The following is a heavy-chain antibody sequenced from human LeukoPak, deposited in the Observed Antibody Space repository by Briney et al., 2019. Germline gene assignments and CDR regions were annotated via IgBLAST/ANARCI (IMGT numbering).Heavy chain of an antibody. D-gene: IGHD3-22*01. CDR3: ARDSGYYDSRGYYAPSYFDY. V-gene: IGHV3-33*01. CDR1: GFTFNSYG. CDR2: IWYDGSNK. Sequence: PGGSLRLSCAASGFTFNSYGMHWVRQAPGKGLEWVAVIWYDGSNKYYVDSLKGRFTISRDNSKNTLYLQMNGLRAEDTAVYYCARDSGYYDSRGYYAPSYFDYWGQGTLVTVTS. J-gene: IGHJ4*02.